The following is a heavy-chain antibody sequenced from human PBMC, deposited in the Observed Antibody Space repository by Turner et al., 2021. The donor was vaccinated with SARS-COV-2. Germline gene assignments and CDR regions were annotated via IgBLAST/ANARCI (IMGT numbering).Heavy chain of an antibody. J-gene: IGHJ6*02. V-gene: IGHV1-69*04. Sequence: VQLVHSGAEVTKPGSSVKVSCTDSGGTLSSSPISWVRQAPGPGLEWMESIVPILGIAKYAQKFQSRVTITAYKSTSTTNMELSSLRAEDTAVYYCTRDEAEIASSGIVYYYGMDVWGQGTTVTVSS. CDR1: GGTLSSSP. CDR2: IVPILGIA. CDR3: TRDEAEIASSGIVYYYGMDV. D-gene: IGHD6-13*01.